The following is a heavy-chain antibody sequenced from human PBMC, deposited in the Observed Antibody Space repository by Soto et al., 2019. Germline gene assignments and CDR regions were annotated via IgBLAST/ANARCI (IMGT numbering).Heavy chain of an antibody. Sequence: PGGSLRLSCAASGFTVSSNYMSWVRQAPGKGLEWVSVIYSGGSTYYADSVKGRFTVSRDNSKNTLYLQMNSLRAEDTAVYYCARAGGEDCSSTSCYIRPSHYYFDYLGQGTLVTVS. D-gene: IGHD2-2*02. CDR2: IYSGGST. J-gene: IGHJ4*02. CDR1: GFTVSSNY. CDR3: ARAGGEDCSSTSCYIRPSHYYFDY. V-gene: IGHV3-53*01.